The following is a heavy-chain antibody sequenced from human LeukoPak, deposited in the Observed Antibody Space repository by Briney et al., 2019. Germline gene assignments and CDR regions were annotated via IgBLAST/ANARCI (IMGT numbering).Heavy chain of an antibody. D-gene: IGHD6-6*01. CDR1: GGSFSGYY. J-gene: IGHJ4*02. V-gene: IGHV4-34*01. CDR3: AREEYKRKGRDY. Sequence: SETLSLTCAVYGGSFSGYYWSWIRQPPGKGLEWIGEINHSGGTNYNPSLKSRVTISVDTSKNQFSLKLSSVTAADTAVYYCAREEYKRKGRDYWGQGTLVTVSS. CDR2: INHSGGT.